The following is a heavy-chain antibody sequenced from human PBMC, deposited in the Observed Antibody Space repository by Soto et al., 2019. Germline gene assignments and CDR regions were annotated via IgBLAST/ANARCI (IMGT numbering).Heavy chain of an antibody. Sequence: EVQLLESGGGLVQPGGSLRLSCAASGFTFSSYAMSWVRQAPGKGLKWVSAISGSGGSTYYADSVKGRFTISRDNSKNTLYLQMNSLSAEDTAVYYCAKSVPAAIVIDWFDPWGQGTLVTVSS. D-gene: IGHD2-2*01. CDR1: GFTFSSYA. CDR3: AKSVPAAIVIDWFDP. V-gene: IGHV3-23*01. CDR2: ISGSGGST. J-gene: IGHJ5*02.